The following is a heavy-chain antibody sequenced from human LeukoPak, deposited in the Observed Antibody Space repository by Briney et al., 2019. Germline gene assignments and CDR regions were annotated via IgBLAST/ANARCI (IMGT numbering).Heavy chain of an antibody. Sequence: PSETLSLTCTVSGGSISSYYWSWIRQPPGKGLEWIGYIYYSGSTNYNPSLKSRVTISVDTSKNQFSLKLSSVTAADTAVYYCARKKSSYYYYYGMDVWGQGTTVTVSS. J-gene: IGHJ6*02. V-gene: IGHV4-59*08. CDR2: IYYSGST. CDR3: ARKKSSYYYYYGMDV. CDR1: GGSISSYY.